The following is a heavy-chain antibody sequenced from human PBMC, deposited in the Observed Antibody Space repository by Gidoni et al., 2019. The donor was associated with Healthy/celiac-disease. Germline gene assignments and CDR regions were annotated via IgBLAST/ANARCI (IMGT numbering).Heavy chain of an antibody. CDR3: AREFGRVSRSYNWFDP. CDR1: GGSISSYY. Sequence: QVQLQESGPGLVKPSETLSLTCPVSGGSISSYYWSWIRQPPGKGLEWIGYIYYSGSTNYNPSLKSRVTISVDTSKNQFSLKLSSVTAADTAVYYCAREFGRVSRSYNWFDPWGQGTLVTVSS. J-gene: IGHJ5*02. CDR2: IYYSGST. V-gene: IGHV4-59*01. D-gene: IGHD3-16*01.